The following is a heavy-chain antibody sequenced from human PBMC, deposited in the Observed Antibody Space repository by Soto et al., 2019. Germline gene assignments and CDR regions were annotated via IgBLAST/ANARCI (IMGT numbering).Heavy chain of an antibody. V-gene: IGHV1-69*13. J-gene: IGHJ6*02. Sequence: SVKVSCKASGGTLSSYAISWVRQAPGQGLEWMGGIIPIFGTANYAQKFQGRVTITADESTSTAYMELSSLRSEDTAVYYCARSGYYPSYYYYYGMDVWGQGTTVTVSS. CDR2: IIPIFGTA. CDR3: ARSGYYPSYYYYYGMDV. CDR1: GGTLSSYA. D-gene: IGHD3-22*01.